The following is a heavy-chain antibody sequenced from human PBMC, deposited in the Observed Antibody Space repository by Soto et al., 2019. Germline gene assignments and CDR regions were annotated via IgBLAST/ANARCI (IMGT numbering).Heavy chain of an antibody. CDR2: ISYDGSNK. CDR3: ARKRRDGYNPSAYYYYGMDV. J-gene: IGHJ6*02. Sequence: GGSLRLSCAASGFTFSSYAMHWVRQAPGKGLEWVAVISYDGSNKYYTDSVKGRFTISRDNSKNTLYLQMNSLRAEDTAVYYCARKRRDGYNPSAYYYYGMDVWGQGTTVTVSS. CDR1: GFTFSSYA. V-gene: IGHV3-30-3*01. D-gene: IGHD5-12*01.